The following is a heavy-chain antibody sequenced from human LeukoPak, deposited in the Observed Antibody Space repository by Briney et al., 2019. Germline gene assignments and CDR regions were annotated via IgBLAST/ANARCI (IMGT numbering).Heavy chain of an antibody. CDR1: GCSISSGYY. J-gene: IGHJ3*02. V-gene: IGHV4-38-2*02. CDR2: IYHSGST. D-gene: IGHD3-16*01. Sequence: SETLSLTCTVSGCSISSGYYWGWIRQPPGKGLEWIGSIYHSGSTYYNPSLKSRVTISVDTSKNQFSLKLSSVTAADTAVYYCARATLGGGAFDIWGQGTMVTVSS. CDR3: ARATLGGGAFDI.